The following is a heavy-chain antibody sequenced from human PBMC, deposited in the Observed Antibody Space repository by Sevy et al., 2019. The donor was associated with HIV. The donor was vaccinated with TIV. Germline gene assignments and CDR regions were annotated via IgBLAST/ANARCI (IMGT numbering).Heavy chain of an antibody. Sequence: SETLSLTCTVSGYSISSGYYWGWIRQSPGKGLEWIGSFYLGGSTYYNPSLKSRVTISPDSSKNQFSLKLNSVTAADTAVYFCVRLVTVVVHYFDYWGQGTLVTVSS. CDR2: FYLGGST. CDR1: GYSISSGYY. J-gene: IGHJ4*02. D-gene: IGHD3-16*02. V-gene: IGHV4-38-2*02. CDR3: VRLVTVVVHYFDY.